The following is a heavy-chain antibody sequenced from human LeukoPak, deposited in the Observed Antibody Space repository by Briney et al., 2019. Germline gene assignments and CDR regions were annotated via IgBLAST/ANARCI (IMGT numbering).Heavy chain of an antibody. J-gene: IGHJ2*01. D-gene: IGHD5-24*01. CDR3: ARDGSDGGL. CDR2: IYYSGST. V-gene: IGHV4-59*01. CDR1: GGSISSYY. Sequence: PSETLSLTCTVSGGSISSYYWSWIRQPPGKGLEWIGYIYYSGSTNYNPSLKSRVTISVDTSKNQMSLRLSSVTAADTAVYYCARDGSDGGLWGRGTLVTVSS.